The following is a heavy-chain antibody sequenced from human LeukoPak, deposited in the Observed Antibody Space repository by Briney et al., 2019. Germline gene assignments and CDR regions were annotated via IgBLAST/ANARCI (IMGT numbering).Heavy chain of an antibody. CDR1: GFTFSNYA. D-gene: IGHD2-21*02. Sequence: GGSLRLSCAASGFTFSNYAMSWVRQAPGKGLEWVANIKQDGSEKYYVDSVKGRFTISRDNAKNSLYLQMNSLRAEDTAVYYCARDGCGGDCSYNWFDPWGQGTLVTVSS. J-gene: IGHJ5*02. V-gene: IGHV3-7*01. CDR3: ARDGCGGDCSYNWFDP. CDR2: IKQDGSEK.